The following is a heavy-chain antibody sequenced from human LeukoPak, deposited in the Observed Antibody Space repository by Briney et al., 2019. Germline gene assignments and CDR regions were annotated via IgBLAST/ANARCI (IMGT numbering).Heavy chain of an antibody. CDR2: IKQDGSEK. Sequence: GVSLRLSCAASGFTFSSSWMSWVRQAPGKGVEWVANIKQDGSEKYYVDSVKGRFTISRDNAKNSLYLQMNSLRAEDTAVYFCARVVPPLYYFDYWGQGTQVTVSS. J-gene: IGHJ4*02. D-gene: IGHD3-10*01. V-gene: IGHV3-7*01. CDR3: ARVVPPLYYFDY. CDR1: GFTFSSSW.